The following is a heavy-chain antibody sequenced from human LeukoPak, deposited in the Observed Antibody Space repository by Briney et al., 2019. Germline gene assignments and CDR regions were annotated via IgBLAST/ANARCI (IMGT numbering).Heavy chain of an antibody. CDR1: GFTFTSSA. D-gene: IGHD3-3*01. J-gene: IGHJ5*02. V-gene: IGHV1-58*01. CDR2: IVVGSGNT. CDR3: AADKGTYYDFWSGYWGQSDWFDP. Sequence: GTSVKVSCKASGFTFTSSAVQWVRQARGQRLEWIGWIVVGSGNTNYAQKFQERVTITRDMSTSTAYMELSSLRSEDTAVYYCAADKGTYYDFWSGYWGQSDWFDPWGQGTLVTVSS.